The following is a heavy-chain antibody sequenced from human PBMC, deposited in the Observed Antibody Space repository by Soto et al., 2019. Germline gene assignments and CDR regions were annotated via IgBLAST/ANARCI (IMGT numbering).Heavy chain of an antibody. V-gene: IGHV3-23*01. CDR3: ARGGMVIIPAATAFDY. CDR1: GITLRSLG. CDR2: ITESGGST. J-gene: IGHJ4*02. Sequence: PGGSLRLSCAASGITLRSLGMTWVRQAPGKGLQWVSGITESGGSTYYADSVKGRFTISRDNSKNTLYLQMNSLRAEDTAVYYCARGGMVIIPAATAFDYWGQGTLVTVSS. D-gene: IGHD2-2*01.